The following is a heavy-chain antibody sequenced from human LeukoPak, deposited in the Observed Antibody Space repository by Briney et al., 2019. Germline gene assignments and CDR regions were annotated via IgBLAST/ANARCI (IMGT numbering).Heavy chain of an antibody. Sequence: SETLSLTCTVSGGSISSYYWSWIRQPPGKGLEWIGYIYYSGSTNYNPSLKSRVTVSVDTSKNQFSLKLSSVTAADTAVYYCARIVGATLDYWGQGTLVTVSS. CDR1: GGSISSYY. J-gene: IGHJ4*02. CDR2: IYYSGST. V-gene: IGHV4-59*01. CDR3: ARIVGATLDY. D-gene: IGHD1-26*01.